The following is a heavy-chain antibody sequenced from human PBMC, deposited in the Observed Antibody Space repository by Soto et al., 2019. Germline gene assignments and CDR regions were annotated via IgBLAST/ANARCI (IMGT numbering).Heavy chain of an antibody. Sequence: GGSLRLSCAASGFTFSSYWMSWVRQAPGKGLEWVANIKQGGSEKYYVDSVKGRFTISRDNAKNSLYLQMNSLRAEDTAVYYCARCFLPSSRVSYSMDFWCTGTTVTLSS. CDR3: ARCFLPSSRVSYSMDF. D-gene: IGHD6-6*01. V-gene: IGHV3-7*01. CDR2: IKQGGSEK. CDR1: GFTFSSYW. J-gene: IGHJ6*03.